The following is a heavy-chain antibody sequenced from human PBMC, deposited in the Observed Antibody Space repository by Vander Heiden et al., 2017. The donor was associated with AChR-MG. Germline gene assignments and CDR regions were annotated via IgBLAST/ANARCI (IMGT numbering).Heavy chain of an antibody. CDR2: IGSDGNKK. V-gene: IGHV3-30*02. J-gene: IGHJ6*02. D-gene: IGHD1-1*01. Sequence: QLQLVESGGGVVQAGGSLRLSCAASGFTFRRYGMHWVRQAPGKGLDWVSYIGSDGNKKNYADSVKGRFSISRDTSKNTLYLQMNSLTGEDTAVYYCARPGSTGMDVWGQGTKGTVSS. CDR3: ARPGSTGMDV. CDR1: GFTFRRYG.